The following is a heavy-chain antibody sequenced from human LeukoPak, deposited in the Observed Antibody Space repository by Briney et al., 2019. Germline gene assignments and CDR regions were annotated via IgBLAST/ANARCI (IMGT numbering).Heavy chain of an antibody. V-gene: IGHV4-34*01. CDR2: INHSGST. CDR1: GGSFSGYY. J-gene: IGHJ3*02. Sequence: SSETLSLTCAVYGGSFSGYYWSWIRQPPGKGLEWIGEINHSGSTNYNPSLKSRVTISVDTSKNQFSLKLSSVTAADTAVYYCARIHLSYDILTGYYPGYAFDIWGQGTMVTVSS. D-gene: IGHD3-9*01. CDR3: ARIHLSYDILTGYYPGYAFDI.